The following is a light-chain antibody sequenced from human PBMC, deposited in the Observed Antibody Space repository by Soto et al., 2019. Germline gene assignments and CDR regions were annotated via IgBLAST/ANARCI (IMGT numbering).Light chain of an antibody. CDR3: LQDNDWPLST. V-gene: IGKV3-15*01. Sequence: EIVMTQSPATLSVSPGARATLSCRASQSVSSNLAWYQQKPGQAPRLLIYGSSSRATGVPARFSGSGSGTEFTLTISSLQSEDSGIYYCLQDNDWPLSTFGQGTRLEIK. J-gene: IGKJ5*01. CDR1: QSVSSN. CDR2: GSS.